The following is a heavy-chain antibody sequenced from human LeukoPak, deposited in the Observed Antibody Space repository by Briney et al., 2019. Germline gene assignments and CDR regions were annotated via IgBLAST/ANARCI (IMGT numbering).Heavy chain of an antibody. CDR3: ARGVLYNWFDS. D-gene: IGHD2/OR15-2a*01. V-gene: IGHV3-48*02. CDR2: ISSSSSSI. Sequence: GGSLRLSCAATGFNFSSYSLNWLHPPPGKGLDWVSYISSSSSSIYYPDAVKGPFNISRDNAKNSLYLQMNSLTDEDTAVYYCARGVLYNWFDSWGQGTLVTVSS. J-gene: IGHJ5*01. CDR1: GFNFSSYS.